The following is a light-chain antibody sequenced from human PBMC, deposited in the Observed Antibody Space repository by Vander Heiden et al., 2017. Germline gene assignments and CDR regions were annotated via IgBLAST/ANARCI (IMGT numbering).Light chain of an antibody. V-gene: IGKV1-39*01. CDR3: QQSYSTPRT. J-gene: IGKJ1*01. CDR1: QSISSY. CDR2: AAS. Sequence: DVQIAPSPSSLSASVGDRVTITCRASQSISSYLNWYQQKPGKAPKLLIYAASSLQSGVPSRISGSGSGTDFTLTISSLQPEDFATYYCQQSYSTPRTFGQGTKVEIK.